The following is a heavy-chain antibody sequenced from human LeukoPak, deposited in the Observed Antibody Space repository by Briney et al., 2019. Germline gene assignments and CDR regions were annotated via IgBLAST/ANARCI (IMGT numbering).Heavy chain of an antibody. D-gene: IGHD5-18*01. CDR1: GFTFSSYE. CDR3: ARDSGHVDTAMAYDY. Sequence: GGSLRLSCAASGFTFSSYEMNWVRQAPGKGLEWVSYISNSGGIIYYADSVKGRFTISRDNAKNSLYLQMNSLRAEDTAVYYCARDSGHVDTAMAYDYWGQGTLVTVSS. V-gene: IGHV3-48*03. J-gene: IGHJ4*02. CDR2: ISNSGGII.